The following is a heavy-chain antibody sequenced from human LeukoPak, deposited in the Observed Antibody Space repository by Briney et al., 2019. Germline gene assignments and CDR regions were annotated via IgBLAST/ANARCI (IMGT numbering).Heavy chain of an antibody. CDR1: GFTFSSYS. CDR3: ARDRSDSGYFIRDYYFDY. V-gene: IGHV3-21*01. D-gene: IGHD5-12*01. CDR2: ISSSSSYI. Sequence: PGGSLRLSCAASGFTFSSYSMNWVRQAPGKGLEWVSSISSSSSYIYYADSVKGRFTISRDNAKNSLYLQMNSLRAEDTAVYYCARDRSDSGYFIRDYYFDYWGQGTLVTVSS. J-gene: IGHJ4*02.